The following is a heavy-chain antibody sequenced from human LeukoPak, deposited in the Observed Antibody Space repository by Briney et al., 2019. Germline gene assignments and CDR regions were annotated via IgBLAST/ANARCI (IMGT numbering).Heavy chain of an antibody. Sequence: SETLSLTCTVSGGSLSSGGYYWRWLRQPAGKGLEWLGRIYTSGSTNYNPSLKGRVTISVDTSKKQFSLKLSSVTAADSAVYYCARGISAAAKNWFDPWGQGTLVTVSS. D-gene: IGHD6-13*01. V-gene: IGHV4-61*02. CDR1: GGSLSSGGYY. CDR3: ARGISAAAKNWFDP. CDR2: IYTSGST. J-gene: IGHJ5*02.